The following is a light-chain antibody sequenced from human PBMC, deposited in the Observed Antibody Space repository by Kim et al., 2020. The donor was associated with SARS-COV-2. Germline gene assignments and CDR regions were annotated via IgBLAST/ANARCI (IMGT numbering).Light chain of an antibody. Sequence: LSPGERAPLSGRASQSISSGYLAWYQQKPGQAPRLLMYADSSRATGIPERFSGSGSGTDFTLTIGRLEPVDFAVYYCRQYDNLPYTFGQGTRLEIK. CDR3: RQYDNLPYT. CDR1: QSISSGY. J-gene: IGKJ2*01. CDR2: ADS. V-gene: IGKV3-20*01.